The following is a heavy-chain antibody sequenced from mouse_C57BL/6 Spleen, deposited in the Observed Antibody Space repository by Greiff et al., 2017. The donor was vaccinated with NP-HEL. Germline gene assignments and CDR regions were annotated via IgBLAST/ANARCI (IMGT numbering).Heavy chain of an antibody. Sequence: EVKLMESGEGLVKPGGSLKLSCAASGFTFSSYAMSWVRQTPEKRLEWVAYISSGGDYIYYADTVKGRFTISRDNARNTLYLQMSSLKSEDTAMYYCTREEDHFDVWGTGTTVTVSS. V-gene: IGHV5-9-1*02. CDR2: ISSGGDYI. CDR1: GFTFSSYA. CDR3: TREEDHFDV. J-gene: IGHJ1*03.